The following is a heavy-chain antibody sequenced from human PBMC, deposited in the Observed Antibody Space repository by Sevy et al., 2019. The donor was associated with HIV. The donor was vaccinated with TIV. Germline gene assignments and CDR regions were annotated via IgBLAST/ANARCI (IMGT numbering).Heavy chain of an antibody. J-gene: IGHJ6*02. CDR2: IWYDGSNK. D-gene: IGHD2-15*01. V-gene: IGHV3-33*01. CDR1: GFTFSSYG. Sequence: GESLKISCAASGFTFSSYGMHRVRQAPGKGLEWVAVIWYDGSNKYYADSVKGRFTISRDNSKNTLYLQMNSLRAEDTAVYYCARGRVVQGRYYYYYYGMDVWGQGTTVTVSS. CDR3: ARGRVVQGRYYYYYYGMDV.